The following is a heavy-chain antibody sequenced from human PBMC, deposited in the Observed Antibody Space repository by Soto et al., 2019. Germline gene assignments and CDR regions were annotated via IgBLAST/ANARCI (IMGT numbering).Heavy chain of an antibody. D-gene: IGHD6-13*01. CDR1: GFTFSSYG. CDR3: AKSSRSWYGLDV. V-gene: IGHV3-30*18. CDR2: ISYDGSNK. Sequence: QVQLVESGGGVVQPGRSLRLSCAASGFTFSSYGMHWVRQAPGKGLEWVAVISYDGSNKYYADSVKGRFTISRDNSKNTLYLQMNSLRAEDTAVYYCAKSSRSWYGLDVWGQGTTVTVSS. J-gene: IGHJ6*02.